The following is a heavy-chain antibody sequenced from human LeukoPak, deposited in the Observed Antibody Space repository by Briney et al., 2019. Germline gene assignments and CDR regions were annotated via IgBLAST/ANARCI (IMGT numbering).Heavy chain of an antibody. CDR1: GGSISSSSYY. CDR2: IYYSGST. Sequence: SETLSLTCTGSGGSISSSSYYWGWIRQPPGKGLEGIGSIYYSGSTYYNPSLKSRVTISVDTSKNQFSLKLSSVTAADTAVYYCARDSVLLWFGEPQSEYYYYGMDVWGQGTTVTVSS. CDR3: ARDSVLLWFGEPQSEYYYYGMDV. J-gene: IGHJ6*02. D-gene: IGHD3-10*01. V-gene: IGHV4-39*07.